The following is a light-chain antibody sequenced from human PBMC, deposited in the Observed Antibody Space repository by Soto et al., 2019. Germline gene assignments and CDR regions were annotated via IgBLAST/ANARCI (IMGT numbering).Light chain of an antibody. CDR3: QQYNSYSGWT. Sequence: DIQMTQSPSTLSGSVGARVTITCRAGQTISSWLAWYQQKPGKAPKLLIYKASSLESGVPSRFSGSGSGTEFTLTISSLQPDDFATYYCQQYNSYSGWTFGQGTKVDIK. CDR1: QTISSW. J-gene: IGKJ1*01. CDR2: KAS. V-gene: IGKV1-5*03.